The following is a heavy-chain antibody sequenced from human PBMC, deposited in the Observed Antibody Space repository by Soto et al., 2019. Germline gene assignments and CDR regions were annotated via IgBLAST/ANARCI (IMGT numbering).Heavy chain of an antibody. D-gene: IGHD6-19*01. J-gene: IGHJ4*02. Sequence: PSETLSLTCTVSGGSISSGDYYWSWIRQPPGKGLEWIGYISYSGNTNYNPSLKSRIVMSIDTSKNQFSLNLSSVTAADTAVYFCARGSGQWLPPGYWGQGTLVTVSS. V-gene: IGHV4-30-4*01. CDR2: ISYSGNT. CDR3: ARGSGQWLPPGY. CDR1: GGSISSGDYY.